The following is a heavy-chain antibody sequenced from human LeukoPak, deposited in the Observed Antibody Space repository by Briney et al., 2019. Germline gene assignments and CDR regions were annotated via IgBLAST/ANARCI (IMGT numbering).Heavy chain of an antibody. D-gene: IGHD4-17*01. CDR1: GFTFDDYA. V-gene: IGHV3-9*01. CDR3: AKVLAQDYGGTNYYFDY. J-gene: IGHJ4*02. CDR2: ISWNSGSI. Sequence: GGSLRLSCAASGFTFDDYAMHWVRQAPGKGLEWVSGISWNSGSIGYADSVKGRFTISRDNAKNSLYLQMNSLRAEDTAVYYCAKVLAQDYGGTNYYFDYWGQGTLVTVSS.